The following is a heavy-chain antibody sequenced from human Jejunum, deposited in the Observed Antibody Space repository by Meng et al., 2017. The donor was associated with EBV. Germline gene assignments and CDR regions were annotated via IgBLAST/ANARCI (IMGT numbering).Heavy chain of an antibody. V-gene: IGHV4-34*02. Sequence: QLQPGWAGPLQPSGTLSLTCAVYGGSFSDYHLTWILQPPRTGLELIGEINHGGGAIYNPSLKSRVTISVDTSKNQFSLKLSSVTVADTAVYYCARLGGYASGTYYPIDPWGQGTLVTVSS. D-gene: IGHD3-10*01. CDR3: ARLGGYASGTYYPIDP. J-gene: IGHJ5*02. CDR1: GGSFSDYH. CDR2: INHGGGA.